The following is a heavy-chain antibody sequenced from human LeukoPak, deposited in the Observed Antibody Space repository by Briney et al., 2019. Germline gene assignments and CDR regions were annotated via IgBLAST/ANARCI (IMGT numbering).Heavy chain of an antibody. V-gene: IGHV4-34*01. Sequence: SETLSLTCAVYGGSFSGYYWSWIRQPPGKGLEWIGEINHSGSTNYNPSLKSRVTISVDTSKNQFSLKLSSVTAADTAVYYCARGSGTTVVRSSFDYWGQGTLVTVSS. CDR2: INHSGST. CDR1: GGSFSGYY. J-gene: IGHJ4*02. D-gene: IGHD4-23*01. CDR3: ARGSGTTVVRSSFDY.